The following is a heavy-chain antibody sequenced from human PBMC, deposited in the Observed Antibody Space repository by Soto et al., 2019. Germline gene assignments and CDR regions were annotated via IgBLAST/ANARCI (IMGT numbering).Heavy chain of an antibody. CDR1: GFTFSSYA. CDR3: ANAGIGYSYGVKGDYYYYMDV. D-gene: IGHD5-18*01. Sequence: GGSLRLSCAASGFTFSSYAMSWVRQAPGKGLEWVSAISGSGGSTYYADSVKGRFTISRDNSKNTRYLQMNSLRAEDTAVYYCANAGIGYSYGVKGDYYYYMDVWGKGTTVTVSS. J-gene: IGHJ6*03. CDR2: ISGSGGST. V-gene: IGHV3-23*01.